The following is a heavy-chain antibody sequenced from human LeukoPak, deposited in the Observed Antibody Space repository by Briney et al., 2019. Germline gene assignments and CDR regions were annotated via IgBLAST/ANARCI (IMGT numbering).Heavy chain of an antibody. D-gene: IGHD5-24*01. V-gene: IGHV1-2*02. CDR1: GYTFTGYY. Sequence: ASVRVSCTASGYTFTGYYMHWVRQAPGQGLEWRGWINPNSCGTNYPQKFHGRVAITRDTSITTAYMDMSRLTSDDTAVYYCARDRYGDGFAHFDYWGQGALVTVSS. CDR2: INPNSCGT. J-gene: IGHJ4*02. CDR3: ARDRYGDGFAHFDY.